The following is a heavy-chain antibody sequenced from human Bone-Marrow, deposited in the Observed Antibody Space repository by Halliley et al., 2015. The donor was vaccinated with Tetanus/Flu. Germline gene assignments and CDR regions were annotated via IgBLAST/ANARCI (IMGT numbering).Heavy chain of an antibody. J-gene: IGHJ4*02. V-gene: IGHV3-64*05. CDR3: VKDVGATEGGFDY. CDR2: INSDGGRT. D-gene: IGHD1-26*01. Sequence: YVSAINSDGGRTYYADSVKGRFTMSRDNSKNMVYVQMTSLRAEDTAVYYRVKDVGATEGGFDYWGQGTLVTVSS.